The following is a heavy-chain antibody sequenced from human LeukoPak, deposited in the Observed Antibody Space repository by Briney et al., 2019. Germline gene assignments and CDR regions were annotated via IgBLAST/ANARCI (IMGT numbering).Heavy chain of an antibody. CDR2: ISGSGGST. CDR3: AKGYYGSGSYYKRLMYYFDY. CDR1: GFTFSSYA. V-gene: IGHV3-23*01. J-gene: IGHJ4*02. Sequence: GESLRLSCAASGFTFSSYAMSWVRQAPGKGLEWVSAISGSGGSTYYADSVKGRFTISRDNSKNTLYLQMNSLRAEDTAVYYCAKGYYGSGSYYKRLMYYFDYWGQGTLVTVSS. D-gene: IGHD3-10*01.